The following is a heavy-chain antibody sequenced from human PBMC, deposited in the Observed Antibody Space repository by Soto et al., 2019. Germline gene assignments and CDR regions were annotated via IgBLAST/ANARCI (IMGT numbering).Heavy chain of an antibody. CDR2: IIPIFGTA. Sequence: QVQLVQSGAEVKKPGSSVKVSCKASGGTFSSYAISWVRQAPGQGLEWMGGIIPIFGTANYAQKFQGRVTITADESTSTAYMEMSSLRSEDTAVYYCARVCRGRVLEWLHSDDLGQGTLVNVSS. CDR3: ARVCRGRVLEWLHSDD. V-gene: IGHV1-69*12. J-gene: IGHJ4*02. D-gene: IGHD3-3*01. CDR1: GGTFSSYA.